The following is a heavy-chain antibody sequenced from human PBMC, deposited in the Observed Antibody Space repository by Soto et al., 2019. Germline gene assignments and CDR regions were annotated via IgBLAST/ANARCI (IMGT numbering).Heavy chain of an antibody. J-gene: IGHJ4*02. CDR2: ISAYNGNT. CDR1: DYTFSKYG. Sequence: APVKVSCKASDYTFSKYGISWVRQAPGQGLEWMGWISAYNGNTNYAQKLQGRVTITRDTSASTAYMELSSLRSEDTAVYYCARRGYSGYDPYYFDYWGQGTLVTVSS. D-gene: IGHD5-12*01. CDR3: ARRGYSGYDPYYFDY. V-gene: IGHV1-18*01.